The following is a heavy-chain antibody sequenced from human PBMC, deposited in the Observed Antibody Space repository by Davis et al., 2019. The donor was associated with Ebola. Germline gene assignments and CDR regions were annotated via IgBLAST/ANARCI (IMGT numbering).Heavy chain of an antibody. CDR1: GYTFTSYY. V-gene: IGHV1-46*01. J-gene: IGHJ6*02. CDR3: ARSMGSSWYDFHYFFGMDV. CDR2: INPSGGST. D-gene: IGHD6-13*01. Sequence: ASVKVSCKASGYTFTSYYMHWVRQAPGQGLEWMGIINPSGGSTSYAQKFQGRVTMTTDTSTSTAYMELWSLRSDDTAVYYCARSMGSSWYDFHYFFGMDVWGQGTTVTVSS.